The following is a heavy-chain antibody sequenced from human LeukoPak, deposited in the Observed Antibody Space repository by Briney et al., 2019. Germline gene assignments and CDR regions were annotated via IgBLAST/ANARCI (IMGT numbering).Heavy chain of an antibody. CDR3: AKDYFGSGNYPYYFDY. CDR2: ISYDGTNK. CDR1: GFTFSSYG. V-gene: IGHV3-30*18. Sequence: TGGSLRLSCAASGFTFSSYGMHWVRQAPGKGLGWVVLISYDGTNKYYADSVRGRFTISRDNSKNTLYLQMNSLRTEDTAVYYCAKDYFGSGNYPYYFDYWGQGTLVTVSS. D-gene: IGHD3-10*01. J-gene: IGHJ4*02.